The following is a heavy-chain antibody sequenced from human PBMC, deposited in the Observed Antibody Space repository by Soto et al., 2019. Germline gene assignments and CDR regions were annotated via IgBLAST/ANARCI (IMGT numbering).Heavy chain of an antibody. J-gene: IGHJ2*01. CDR1: GFTFSSYA. CDR2: ISGSGIST. CDR3: AKEPVGPDWYFDL. V-gene: IGHV3-23*01. Sequence: GGSLRLSCAASGFTFSSYAMSWVRQAPGKGLEWVSGISGSGISTHYADSVKGRFTVSGDNSKNTLYLQMNSLRAEDTAVYNCAKEPVGPDWYFDLWGRGTLVTVSS.